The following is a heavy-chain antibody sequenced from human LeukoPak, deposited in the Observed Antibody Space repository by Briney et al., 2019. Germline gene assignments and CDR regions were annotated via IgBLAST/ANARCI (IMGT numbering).Heavy chain of an antibody. CDR1: GSTFSSYG. D-gene: IGHD6-19*01. CDR2: IWYDGSNK. J-gene: IGHJ4*02. V-gene: IGHV3-33*01. Sequence: GRSLRLSCAASGSTFSSYGMHWVRQAPGKGLEWVAVIWYDGSNKYYADSVKGRFTISRDNSKNTLYLQMNSLRAEDTAVYYCARGGQWLALDYWGQGTLVTVSS. CDR3: ARGGQWLALDY.